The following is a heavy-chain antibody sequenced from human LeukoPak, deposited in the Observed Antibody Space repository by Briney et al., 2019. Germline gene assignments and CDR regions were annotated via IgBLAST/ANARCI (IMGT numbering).Heavy chain of an antibody. Sequence: PGGSLRLSCTASEFTVSRNYMLWVRQAPGKGLEWVSLIFSNGDTHYADSVKGRFTISRDTSKNTAYLQMNSLRVEDTAMYYCTRDQMNYWGQGTLVTVSS. CDR1: EFTVSRNY. J-gene: IGHJ4*02. V-gene: IGHV3-53*01. CDR2: IFSNGDT. D-gene: IGHD5-24*01. CDR3: TRDQMNY.